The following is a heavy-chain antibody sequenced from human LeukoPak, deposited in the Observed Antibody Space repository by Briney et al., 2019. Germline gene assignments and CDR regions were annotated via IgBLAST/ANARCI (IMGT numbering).Heavy chain of an antibody. CDR2: IYYSGST. J-gene: IGHJ5*02. CDR3: ARAPRELLLNWFDP. Sequence: SETLSLTCTVSGGSISSGEYYWSWIRQPPGKGLEWIGYIYYSGSTYYNPSLKSRVTISVDTSKNQFSLKLSSVTAADTAVYYCARAPRELLLNWFDPWGQGTLVTVSS. V-gene: IGHV4-30-4*01. CDR1: GGSISSGEYY. D-gene: IGHD2-15*01.